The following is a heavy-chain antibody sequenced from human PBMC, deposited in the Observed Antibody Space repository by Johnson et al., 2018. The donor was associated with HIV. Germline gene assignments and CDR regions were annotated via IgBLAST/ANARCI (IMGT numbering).Heavy chain of an antibody. CDR3: ARQHFYGRSGQGGGLDI. D-gene: IGHD3-22*01. Sequence: VQLVESGGGVVRPGGSLRLSCATSGFIFNDHGMTWVRQVPGKGLEWVCDTNWNGANTAYADSVKGRFTISRDNAKKSLYLHMNSLRVEDTALYYCARQHFYGRSGQGGGLDIWGQGTMVTVSS. V-gene: IGHV3-20*04. CDR1: GFIFNDHG. CDR2: TNWNGANT. J-gene: IGHJ3*02.